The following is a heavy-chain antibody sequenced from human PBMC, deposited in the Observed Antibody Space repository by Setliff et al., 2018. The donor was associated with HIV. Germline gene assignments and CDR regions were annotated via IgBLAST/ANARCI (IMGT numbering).Heavy chain of an antibody. CDR3: ARGWAYYYDSGPYTFDI. Sequence: SETLSLTCTVSGGSISSGGYYWSWIRQHPGKGLEWIGYIYYSGRTYYNPSLKSRVTISVDTSKNQFSLKLSSVTAADTAVYYCARGWAYYYDSGPYTFDIWGQGTMVTVSS. V-gene: IGHV4-31*03. CDR2: IYYSGRT. CDR1: GGSISSGGYY. J-gene: IGHJ3*02. D-gene: IGHD3-10*01.